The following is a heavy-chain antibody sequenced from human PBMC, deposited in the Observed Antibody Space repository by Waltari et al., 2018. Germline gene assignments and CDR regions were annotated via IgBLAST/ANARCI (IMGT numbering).Heavy chain of an antibody. CDR2: IKQDGSEK. CDR1: GFTFSSYW. Sequence: EVQLVASGGGLVQPGGSLRLSCAASGFTFSSYWMSWVRPAPGKGLEWVANIKQDGSEKYYVDSVKGRFTISRDNAKNSLYLQMNSLRAEDTAVYYCAREPIGTTRNWFDPWGQGTLVTVSS. J-gene: IGHJ5*02. CDR3: AREPIGTTRNWFDP. V-gene: IGHV3-7*01. D-gene: IGHD1-1*01.